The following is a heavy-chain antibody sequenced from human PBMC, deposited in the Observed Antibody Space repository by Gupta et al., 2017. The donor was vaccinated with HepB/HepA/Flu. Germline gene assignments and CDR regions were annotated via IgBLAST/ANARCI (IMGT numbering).Heavy chain of an antibody. V-gene: IGHV3-23*01. Sequence: EVQLLESGGGLVQPGGSLRPSCAAPGFTFSTYAMTWVRQVPGKGLEWVSSVSSSGHDTYYRDSVKGRFTMSRDNSKDTLYLEMNSLRAEDTAVYFCAKDGYSSSWYDIDYWGQGTLVTVSS. J-gene: IGHJ4*02. CDR2: VSSSGHDT. CDR3: AKDGYSSSWYDIDY. D-gene: IGHD6-13*01. CDR1: GFTFSTYA.